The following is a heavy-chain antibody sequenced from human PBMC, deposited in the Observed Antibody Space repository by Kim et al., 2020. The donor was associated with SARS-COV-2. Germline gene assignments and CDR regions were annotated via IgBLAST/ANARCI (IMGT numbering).Heavy chain of an antibody. V-gene: IGHV4-34*01. CDR1: GGSFSGYY. D-gene: IGHD2-15*01. CDR2: INHSGST. CDR3: ARVEVKWWLGVRSRTKINP. J-gene: IGHJ5*02. Sequence: SETLSLTCAVYGGSFSGYYWSWIRQPPGKGLEWIGEINHSGSTNYNPSLKSRVTISVDTSKNQFSLKLSSVTAADTAVYYCARVEVKWWLGVRSRTKINPWGQGTLVTVSS.